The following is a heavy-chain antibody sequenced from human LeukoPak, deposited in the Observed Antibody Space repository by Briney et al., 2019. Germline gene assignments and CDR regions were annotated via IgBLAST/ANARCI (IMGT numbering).Heavy chain of an antibody. CDR3: TTSNYDSRYRMGYYYGMDV. Sequence: GGSLRLSCAASGFTFINAWMNWVRQHPGEGLEWVGRIKSETGGRTTDYAASVKDTFSISRDDSTHTLYLQMNNQKSEDTAVYYCTTSNYDSRYRMGYYYGMDVWGQGTTVTVSS. D-gene: IGHD3-22*01. J-gene: IGHJ6*02. CDR2: IKSETGGRTT. V-gene: IGHV3-15*01. CDR1: GFTFINAW.